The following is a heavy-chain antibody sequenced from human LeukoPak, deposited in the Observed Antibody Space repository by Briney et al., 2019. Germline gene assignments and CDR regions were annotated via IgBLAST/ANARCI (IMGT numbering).Heavy chain of an antibody. CDR1: GGSISSYY. V-gene: IGHV4-59*01. J-gene: IGHJ6*03. CDR3: ARGARRRRVYYYYYMDV. D-gene: IGHD6-6*01. CDR2: IYYSGST. Sequence: SETLSLTCTVSGGSISSYYWSWIRQPPGKGLEWIGYIYYSGSTNYNPSLKSRVTISVDTSKNQFSLKLSSVTAADTAVYYCARGARRRRVYYYYYMDVWGKGTTVTVSS.